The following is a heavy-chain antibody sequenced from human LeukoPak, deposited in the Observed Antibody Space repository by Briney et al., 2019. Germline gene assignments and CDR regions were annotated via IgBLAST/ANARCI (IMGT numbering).Heavy chain of an antibody. CDR2: ISGSGGST. D-gene: IGHD3-22*01. V-gene: IGHV3-23*01. CDR1: GGSISSYY. Sequence: ETLSLTCTVSGGSISSYYWSWVRQAPGKGLEWVSAISGSGGSTYYADSVKGRFTISRDNSKNTLYLQMNSLRAEDTAVYYCAKDLNYYDSSGSDFSFDYWGQGTLVTVSS. J-gene: IGHJ4*02. CDR3: AKDLNYYDSSGSDFSFDY.